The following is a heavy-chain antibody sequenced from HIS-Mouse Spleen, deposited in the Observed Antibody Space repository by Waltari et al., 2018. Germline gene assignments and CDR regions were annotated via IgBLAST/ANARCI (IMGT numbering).Heavy chain of an antibody. CDR2: ISYDGSNK. CDR1: GFTFSSYG. J-gene: IGHJ4*02. CDR3: AKDKHHAFDY. V-gene: IGHV3-30*18. Sequence: QVQLVESGGGVVQPGRSLRLSCAASGFTFSSYGMHWVRPAPGEGMAWVAVISYDGSNKYYADSVKGRFTISRDNSKNTLYLQMNSLRAEDTAVYYCAKDKHHAFDYWGQGTLVTVSS.